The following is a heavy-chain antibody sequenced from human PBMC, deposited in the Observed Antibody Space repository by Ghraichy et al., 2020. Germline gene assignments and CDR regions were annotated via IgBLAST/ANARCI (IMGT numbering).Heavy chain of an antibody. V-gene: IGHV4-34*01. Sequence: SETLSLTCAVYGGSFSGYYWSWIRQPPGKGLEWIGEINHSGSTNYNPSLKSRVTISVDTSKNQFSLKLSSVTAADTAVYYCARGRKKYLGIAAAARVGGDAFDIWGQGTMVTVSS. CDR2: INHSGST. CDR1: GGSFSGYY. J-gene: IGHJ3*02. D-gene: IGHD6-13*01. CDR3: ARGRKKYLGIAAAARVGGDAFDI.